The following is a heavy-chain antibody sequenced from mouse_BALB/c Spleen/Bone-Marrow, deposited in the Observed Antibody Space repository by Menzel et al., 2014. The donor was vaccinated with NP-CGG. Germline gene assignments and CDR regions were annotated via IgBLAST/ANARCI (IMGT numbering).Heavy chain of an antibody. Sequence: QVQLQQPAAELARPGASVKLSCRASGYIFTSYTIQWIKQRPGQGLEWIGYINPSIGYTEYNQKFKDKTTLTADTSSSTTYMQLSSLTSEDSAVYYCAREGTYYAYFDYWGQGTTLTVS. CDR2: INPSIGYT. V-gene: IGHV1-4*02. J-gene: IGHJ2*01. CDR1: GYIFTSYT. D-gene: IGHD1-1*01. CDR3: AREGTYYAYFDY.